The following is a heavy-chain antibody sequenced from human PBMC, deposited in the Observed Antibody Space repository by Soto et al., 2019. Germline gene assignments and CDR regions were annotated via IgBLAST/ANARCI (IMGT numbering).Heavy chain of an antibody. J-gene: IGHJ4*02. V-gene: IGHV1-69*01. Sequence: HVQLVQSGAEVRRPGSSVMVSCKSSGGIFRSNAINWVRQAPGQGLEWMGAIIPQFPTPYFAQKFQGRVTITADESTSTAYMALNSLRSDDTAVYFCARDAADTPMVYWGQGTLLTVSS. CDR1: GGIFRSNA. CDR2: IIPQFPTP. CDR3: ARDAADTPMVY. D-gene: IGHD5-18*01.